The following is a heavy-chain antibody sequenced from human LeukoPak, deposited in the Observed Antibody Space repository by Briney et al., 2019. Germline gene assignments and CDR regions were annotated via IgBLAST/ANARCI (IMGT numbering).Heavy chain of an antibody. V-gene: IGHV3-7*05. Sequence: HPGGSLRLSCAASGFTLSSHWMSWVRQAPGKGLEWVANIKQDGSEQYYVDSVRGRFTISRDNAKNSLYLQMNSLTAEDTAIYYSAREAAGGPDYWGQGTLVTVSS. J-gene: IGHJ4*02. D-gene: IGHD6-19*01. CDR2: IKQDGSEQ. CDR3: AREAAGGPDY. CDR1: GFTLSSHW.